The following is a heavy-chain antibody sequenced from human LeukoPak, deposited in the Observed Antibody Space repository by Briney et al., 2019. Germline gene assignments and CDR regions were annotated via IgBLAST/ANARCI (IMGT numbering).Heavy chain of an antibody. Sequence: TSETLSLTCTVSGGPISSYYWSWIRQPPGKGLEWIGYIYYSGSTNYNPSLKSRVTISVDTSKNQFSLKLSSVTAADTAVYYCAAIPQPWLVWWYFDYWGQGTLVTVSS. V-gene: IGHV4-59*08. D-gene: IGHD6-19*01. CDR1: GGPISSYY. CDR3: AAIPQPWLVWWYFDY. J-gene: IGHJ4*02. CDR2: IYYSGST.